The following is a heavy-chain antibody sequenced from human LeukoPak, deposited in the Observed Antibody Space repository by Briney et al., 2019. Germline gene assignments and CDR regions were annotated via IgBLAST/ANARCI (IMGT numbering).Heavy chain of an antibody. J-gene: IGHJ4*02. V-gene: IGHV3-21*01. CDR1: GFTFSSYS. CDR2: ISSSSSYI. D-gene: IGHD1-26*01. CDR3: ARDPPEHFSGSYRPGGDY. Sequence: KPGGSLRLSCAASGFTFSSYSMNWVRQAPGKGLEWVSSISSSSSYIYYADSVKGRFTISRDNAKNSLYLQMNSLRAEDTAVYYCARDPPEHFSGSYRPGGDYWGQGTLVTVSS.